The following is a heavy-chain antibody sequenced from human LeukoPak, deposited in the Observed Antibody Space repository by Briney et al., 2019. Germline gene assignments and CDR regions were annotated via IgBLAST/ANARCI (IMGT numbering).Heavy chain of an antibody. V-gene: IGHV3-23*01. Sequence: GGSLRLSCAASGFTLSSYAMSWVRQAPGKGLEWVSGFSGSGGSTYYVDPVKGRFTISRDNSKNTLYLQMNSLRAEDTAVYYCAKSVYSSSWFYFDYWGQGTLVTVSS. CDR1: GFTLSSYA. CDR2: FSGSGGST. CDR3: AKSVYSSSWFYFDY. J-gene: IGHJ4*02. D-gene: IGHD6-13*01.